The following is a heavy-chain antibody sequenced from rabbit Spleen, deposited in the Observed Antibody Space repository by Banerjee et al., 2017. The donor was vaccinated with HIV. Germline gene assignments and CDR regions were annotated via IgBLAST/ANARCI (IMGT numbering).Heavy chain of an antibody. V-gene: IGHV1S45*01. CDR2: IDAGSSGFT. D-gene: IGHD1-1*01. CDR3: ARDTSSSFSSYGMDL. CDR1: GVSFSGDSY. J-gene: IGHJ6*01. Sequence: QEQLVESGGGLVKPGASLTLTCIASGVSFSGDSYMCWVRQAPGKGLEWIACIDAGSSGFTYFANWAKGRFTISKTSSTTVTLQMTSLTAADTATYFCARDTSSSFSSYGMDLWGPGTLVTVS.